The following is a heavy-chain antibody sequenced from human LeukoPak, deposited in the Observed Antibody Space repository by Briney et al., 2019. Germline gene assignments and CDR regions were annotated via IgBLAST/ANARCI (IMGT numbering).Heavy chain of an antibody. Sequence: PSETLSLTCAVFGGSFSSYYWSWIRQPPGKGLEWIGYIYYSGSTNYNPSLKSRVTISVDTSKNQFSLKLSSVTAADTAVYYCARRPYCSSTSCPKYYFDYWGQGTLVTVSS. V-gene: IGHV4-59*12. J-gene: IGHJ4*02. CDR2: IYYSGST. CDR3: ARRPYCSSTSCPKYYFDY. D-gene: IGHD2-2*01. CDR1: GGSFSSYY.